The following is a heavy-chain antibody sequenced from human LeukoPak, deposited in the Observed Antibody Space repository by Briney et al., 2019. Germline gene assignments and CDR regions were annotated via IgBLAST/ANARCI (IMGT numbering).Heavy chain of an antibody. Sequence: SETLSLTCTVSGYSISSGYYWGWIRQPPGKGLEWIGEINHSGSTNYNPSLKSRVTISVDTSKNQFSLKPSSVTAADTAVYYCASGLRYFDWLLNWGQGTLVTVSS. V-gene: IGHV4-38-2*02. CDR3: ASGLRYFDWLLN. CDR2: INHSGST. J-gene: IGHJ4*02. CDR1: GYSISSGYY. D-gene: IGHD3-9*01.